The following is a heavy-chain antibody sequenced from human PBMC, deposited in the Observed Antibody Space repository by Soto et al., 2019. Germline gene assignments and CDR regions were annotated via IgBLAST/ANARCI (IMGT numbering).Heavy chain of an antibody. CDR1: GGSITNYY. J-gene: IGHJ5*02. Sequence: SETLSLTXTVSGGSITNYYWSWIRLPAGKGLEWIGRIYTTGSTNYNPSLKSRVTMSVDTSKNQFSLKLTSVTAADTAVYYCARLGYSSGWYRWFDPWGQGTLVTVSS. V-gene: IGHV4-4*07. CDR3: ARLGYSSGWYRWFDP. CDR2: IYTTGST. D-gene: IGHD6-19*01.